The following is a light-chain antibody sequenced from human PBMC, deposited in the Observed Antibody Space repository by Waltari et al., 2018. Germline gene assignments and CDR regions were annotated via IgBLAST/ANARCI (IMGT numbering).Light chain of an antibody. CDR2: RAS. Sequence: DIQMTQFPSTLSASVGDRVTITCRASQSIGDLMAWYQQEPGKAPKLLIYRASTLQSGVPSRFSGSGSGTEFTLTISSLQPDDFGSYYCQYYYLYSLGFGQGTKVEIK. J-gene: IGKJ2*03. V-gene: IGKV1-5*03. CDR1: QSIGDL. CDR3: QYYYLYSLG.